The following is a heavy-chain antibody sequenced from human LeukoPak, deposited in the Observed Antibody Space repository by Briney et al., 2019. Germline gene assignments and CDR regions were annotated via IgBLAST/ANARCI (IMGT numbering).Heavy chain of an antibody. CDR3: ASYYYDSSGHGTFDY. CDR2: IYYGGST. V-gene: IGHV4-59*08. D-gene: IGHD3-22*01. J-gene: IGHJ4*02. CDR1: GGSISSYY. Sequence: ASETLSLTCTVSGGSISSYYWSWIRQPPGKGLEWIGYIYYGGSTNYNPSLKSRVTISVDTSKNQFSLKLSSVTAADTAVYYCASYYYDSSGHGTFDYWGQGTLVTVSS.